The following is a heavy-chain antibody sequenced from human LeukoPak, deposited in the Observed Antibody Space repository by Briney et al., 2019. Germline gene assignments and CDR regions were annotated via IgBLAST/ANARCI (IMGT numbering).Heavy chain of an antibody. CDR2: ISYDGSNK. D-gene: IGHD6-13*01. Sequence: PGRSLRLSCAASGFTFSSYAMHWDRQAPGKGLEWVAVISYDGSNKYYADSVKGRFTISRDNSKNTLYLQMNSLRAEDTAVYYCARGGYSSSWYGAFDIWGQGTTVTVSS. V-gene: IGHV3-30-3*01. J-gene: IGHJ3*02. CDR1: GFTFSSYA. CDR3: ARGGYSSSWYGAFDI.